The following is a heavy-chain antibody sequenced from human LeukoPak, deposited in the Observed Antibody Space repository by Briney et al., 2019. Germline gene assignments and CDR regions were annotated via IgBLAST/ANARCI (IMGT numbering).Heavy chain of an antibody. CDR3: ARANRYDLYFDY. D-gene: IGHD2-2*01. Sequence: PSETLSLTCTVSGGSISTSSYYWSWIRQPPGKGLEWIGYMYYSGSTNFNPSLKSRVTISADTSKNQLSLKLSSVTAADTAVYYCARANRYDLYFDYWGQGTLVTVSS. J-gene: IGHJ4*02. CDR2: MYYSGST. V-gene: IGHV4-61*01. CDR1: GGSISTSSYY.